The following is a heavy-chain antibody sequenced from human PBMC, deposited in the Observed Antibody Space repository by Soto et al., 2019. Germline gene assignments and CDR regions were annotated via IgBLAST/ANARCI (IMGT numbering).Heavy chain of an antibody. Sequence: EVQLVESGGGLVQPGGSLRLSCAASGFTFSTYLMSWVRRTPGKGLEWVANIKQDGTEKYYVDSVRGRLTVSRDNAKSSLYLQMNSLRVEDTAVYYCTTSPHRDSERVFVWGQGTTVTVSS. CDR3: TTSPHRDSERVFV. CDR2: IKQDGTEK. V-gene: IGHV3-7*01. J-gene: IGHJ6*02. D-gene: IGHD1-26*01. CDR1: GFTFSTYL.